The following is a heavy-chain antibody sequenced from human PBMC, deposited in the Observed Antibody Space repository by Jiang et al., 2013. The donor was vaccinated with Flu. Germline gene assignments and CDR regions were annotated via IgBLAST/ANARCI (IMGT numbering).Heavy chain of an antibody. CDR3: AGGEAKEGFDC. V-gene: IGHV6-1*01. Sequence: SQTLSLTCAISGDSVSSNSGAWNWIRQSPSRGLEWLGRTYYRSKWDNNYAASVKSRITINADTSKNQFSLQLNSVTPEDTAVYYCAGGEAKEGFDCWGQGILVIVSS. J-gene: IGHJ4*02. CDR2: TYYRSKWDN. CDR1: GDSVSSNSGA.